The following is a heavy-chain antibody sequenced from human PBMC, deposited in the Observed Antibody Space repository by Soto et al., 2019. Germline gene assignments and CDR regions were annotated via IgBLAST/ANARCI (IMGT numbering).Heavy chain of an antibody. CDR2: IYTGGST. CDR1: GFTVISSY. V-gene: IGHV3-66*01. D-gene: IGHD2-8*01. CDR3: ARDSYGTC. Sequence: GGSLRLSCAASGFTVISSYMSWVRQTPQKRLEWVALIYTGGSTYYTDSVKGRFTISRDDSRNTVYLQMNSLRAEDTALYYCARDSYGTCWGQGTLVTVSS. J-gene: IGHJ4*02.